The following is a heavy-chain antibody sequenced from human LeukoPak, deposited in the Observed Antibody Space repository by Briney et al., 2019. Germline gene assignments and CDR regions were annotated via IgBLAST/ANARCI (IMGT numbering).Heavy chain of an antibody. CDR2: IRYDGSNK. V-gene: IGHV3-30*02. Sequence: SGGSLRLSCAASGFTFSSYGMHWVRQAPGKGLEWVAFIRYDGSNKYYADSVKGRFTISRDNSKNTLYLQMNSLRAEDTAVYYCAKGFDSSWYEVHYWGQGTLVTVSS. CDR3: AKGFDSSWYEVHY. CDR1: GFTFSSYG. D-gene: IGHD6-13*01. J-gene: IGHJ4*02.